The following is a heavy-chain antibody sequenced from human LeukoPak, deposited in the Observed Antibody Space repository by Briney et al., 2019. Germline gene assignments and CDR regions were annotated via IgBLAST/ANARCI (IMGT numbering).Heavy chain of an antibody. CDR1: GGNFNNYA. J-gene: IGHJ4*02. CDR3: ATEGKESWGYLDY. CDR2: ISLVFDTA. D-gene: IGHD3-16*01. Sequence: GASVKVSCKASGGNFNNYAINWVRQAPGQGLEWMGRISLVFDTAGYAQSLQDRVTITADKSTATVYMELSRLRSEDTAVYFCATEGKESWGYLDYWGQGILVTVSS. V-gene: IGHV1-69*06.